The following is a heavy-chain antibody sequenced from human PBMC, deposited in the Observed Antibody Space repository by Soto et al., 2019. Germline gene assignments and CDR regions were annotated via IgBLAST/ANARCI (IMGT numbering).Heavy chain of an antibody. CDR3: ARRGSGSYYDY. D-gene: IGHD1-26*01. CDR2: LSGSGGRT. Sequence: EVQLLESGGGLVQPGGSLRLSCAASGFPFRSYPIGWVGQVQGKGLEWASALSGSGGRTYTADSVKGRFTISRDNSKNTLYLQMNSLRAEDTAVYYCARRGSGSYYDYWGQGTLVTVS. V-gene: IGHV3-23*01. CDR1: GFPFRSYP. J-gene: IGHJ4*02.